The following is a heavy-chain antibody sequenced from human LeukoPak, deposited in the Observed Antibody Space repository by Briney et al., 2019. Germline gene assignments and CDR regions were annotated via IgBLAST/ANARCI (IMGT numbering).Heavy chain of an antibody. CDR1: GFTFSGYA. D-gene: IGHD1-7*01. CDR2: ISRSGGCI. V-gene: IGHV3-11*01. Sequence: PGGSLRLSCAASGFTFSGYAMSWIRQAPGQGLEGVSYISRSGGCIDYARSVNERFSISRDNAKNSLYLQKNSLRAEDTAVYYCAGSNWNSGVVYWGQGTLVTVSS. J-gene: IGHJ4*02. CDR3: AGSNWNSGVVY.